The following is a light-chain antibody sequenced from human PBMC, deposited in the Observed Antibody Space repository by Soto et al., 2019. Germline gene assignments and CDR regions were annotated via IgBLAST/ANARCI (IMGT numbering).Light chain of an antibody. J-gene: IGKJ1*01. V-gene: IGKV1-5*03. CDR2: LAS. CDR3: QHCSGSSPLT. Sequence: DIQMTQSPSTLSASVGERVIITCRASQSVDNWLAWFQQKPGEAPRVLIYLASDLEPGVPSRFSGSRSGTAFTLTIDNLQPDDFATYYCQHCSGSSPLTFGQGTKVELK. CDR1: QSVDNW.